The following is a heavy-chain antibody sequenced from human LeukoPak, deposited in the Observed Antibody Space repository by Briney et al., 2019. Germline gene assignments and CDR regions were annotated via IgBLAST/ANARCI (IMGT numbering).Heavy chain of an antibody. V-gene: IGHV4-59*01. D-gene: IGHD3-10*01. CDR3: ARDRYYDSGSYYN. J-gene: IGHJ4*02. CDR1: GGSISSYY. CDR2: IYYSGST. Sequence: SETLSLTCTVSGGSISSYYWNWIRQPPGKGLEWIGYIYYSGSTNYNPSLKSRVTISVDTSKNQFSLKLSSVTAADTAVYYCARDRYYDSGSYYNWGQGTLVAVSS.